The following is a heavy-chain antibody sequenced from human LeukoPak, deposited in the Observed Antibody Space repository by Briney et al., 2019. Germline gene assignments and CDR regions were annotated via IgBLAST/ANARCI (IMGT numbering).Heavy chain of an antibody. CDR1: GFTFSSYG. Sequence: GGSLRLSCAASGFTFSSYGMHWVRQAPGKGLEGVAVISYDGSNKYYADSVKGRLAISRDNSKNTLYLQMNSLRAEDTAVYYCAKGSYMGENWFDPWGQGTLVTVSS. V-gene: IGHV3-30*18. J-gene: IGHJ5*02. CDR3: AKGSYMGENWFDP. CDR2: ISYDGSNK. D-gene: IGHD3-16*01.